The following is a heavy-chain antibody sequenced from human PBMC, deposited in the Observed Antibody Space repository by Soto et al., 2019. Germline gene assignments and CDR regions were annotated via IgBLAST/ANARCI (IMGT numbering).Heavy chain of an antibody. CDR1: GGTFSSYA. D-gene: IGHD6-6*01. V-gene: IGHV1-69*01. CDR3: ASTSIAARPGGMDV. Sequence: QVQLVQSGAEVKKPGSSVKVSCKAAGGTFSSYAISWVRQAPGQGLEWMGGIIPIFGTANYAQKFQGRVTFTADESTSTAYMELSSPRSEDTAGYYCASTSIAARPGGMDVWGQGTTVTVSS. CDR2: IIPIFGTA. J-gene: IGHJ6*02.